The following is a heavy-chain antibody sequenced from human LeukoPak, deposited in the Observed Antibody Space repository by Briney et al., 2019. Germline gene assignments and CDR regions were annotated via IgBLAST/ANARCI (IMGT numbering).Heavy chain of an antibody. D-gene: IGHD3-22*01. CDR2: INHSGST. J-gene: IGHJ6*02. CDR1: GGSFSGYY. Sequence: SETLSLTCAVYGGSFSGYYWSWIRQPPGKGLEWIGEINHSGSTNYNPSLKSRVTISVDTSKNQFSLKLSSVTAADTAVYYCARRSYDSSGYYYYGMDVWGQGTTVTVSS. CDR3: ARRSYDSSGYYYYGMDV. V-gene: IGHV4-34*01.